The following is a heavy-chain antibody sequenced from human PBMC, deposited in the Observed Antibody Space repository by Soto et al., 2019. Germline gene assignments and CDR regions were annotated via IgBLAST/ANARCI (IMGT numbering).Heavy chain of an antibody. CDR2: ISAYNGNT. V-gene: IGHV1-18*01. CDR1: GYTFTSYG. Sequence: QVQLVQSGAEVKKPGASVKVSCKASGYTFTSYGIIWVRQAPGQALEWMGWISAYNGNTNYAQKLQGRVTMTTYTSTSTADLELRSLRSDDTAVYDCARVGEYSGYDLSSVYWGQGTLVTVSS. D-gene: IGHD5-12*01. CDR3: ARVGEYSGYDLSSVY. J-gene: IGHJ4*02.